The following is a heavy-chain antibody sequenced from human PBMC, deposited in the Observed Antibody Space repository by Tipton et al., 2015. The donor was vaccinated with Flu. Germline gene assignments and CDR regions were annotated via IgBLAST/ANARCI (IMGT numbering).Heavy chain of an antibody. CDR3: ARVMTAAHYYGLDV. CDR1: GITVSSNS. J-gene: IGHJ6*02. D-gene: IGHD2-21*02. V-gene: IGHV3-53*01. Sequence: QLVQSGGGLIQPGGSLRLSCAASGITVSSNSMSWVRQAPGQGLEWVSLIYSAGSTFYADSVKGRFTISRDNSKNTLYLQLNSLRADDTAVYYCARVMTAAHYYGLDVWGQGTTVTVSS. CDR2: IYSAGST.